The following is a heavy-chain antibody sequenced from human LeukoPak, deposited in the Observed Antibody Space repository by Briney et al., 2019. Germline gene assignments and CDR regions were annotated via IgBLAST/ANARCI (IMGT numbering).Heavy chain of an antibody. D-gene: IGHD1-14*01. CDR2: ISSSSSTI. V-gene: IGHV3-48*01. Sequence: GGSLRLSCAASGFTFSSYSMNWVRQAPGRGLEWVSYISSSSSTIYYADSVKGRFTISRDNAKNSLYLQMNSLRAEDTAVYYCARGGTQTTFGFDYWGQGTLVTVSS. J-gene: IGHJ4*02. CDR1: GFTFSSYS. CDR3: ARGGTQTTFGFDY.